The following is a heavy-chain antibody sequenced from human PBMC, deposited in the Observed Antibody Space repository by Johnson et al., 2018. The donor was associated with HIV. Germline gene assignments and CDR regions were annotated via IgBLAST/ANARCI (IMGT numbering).Heavy chain of an antibody. CDR1: GFTFSSYG. D-gene: IGHD4-11*01. J-gene: IGHJ3*02. V-gene: IGHV3-64*01. CDR3: ARSVHDYSDYLWGRDACDI. CDR2: ISSNGGST. Sequence: VQLVESGGGVVQPGRSLRLSCAASGFTFSSYGMHWVRQAPGKGLEYVSAISSNGGSTYYANSVKGRFTISRDNSKNTLYLQMNKLRAEDTAVYYCARSVHDYSDYLWGRDACDIWGQGTMVIVSS.